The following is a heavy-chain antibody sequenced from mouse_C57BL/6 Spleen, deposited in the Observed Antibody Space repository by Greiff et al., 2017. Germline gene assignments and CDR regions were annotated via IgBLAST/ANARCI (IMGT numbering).Heavy chain of an antibody. Sequence: QVQLQQPGTELVKPGASVKLSCKASGYTFTSYWMHWVKQRPGQGLEWIGNINPSNGGTTYNEKFKSKATLTVDKSSSTAYMQLSSLTAEDSSGEYGARAHRGYAMDYWGQGTSVTVSS. CDR3: ARAHRGYAMDY. D-gene: IGHD1-3*01. CDR1: GYTFTSYW. V-gene: IGHV1-53*01. J-gene: IGHJ4*01. CDR2: INPSNGGT.